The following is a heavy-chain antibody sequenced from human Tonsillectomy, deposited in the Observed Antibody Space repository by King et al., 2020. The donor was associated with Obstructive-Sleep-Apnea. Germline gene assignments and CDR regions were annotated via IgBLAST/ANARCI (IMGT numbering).Heavy chain of an antibody. J-gene: IGHJ4*02. D-gene: IGHD4-17*01. V-gene: IGHV4-59*08. Sequence: QLQESGPGLVKPSETLSLTCTVSGGSISSYYWNWIRQPPGKGLEWIGYIYNSGRTNYNPSLESRVTISIDTSKNQFSPKLNSVTAADTAVYYCARGGDDYGDYVLDYWGQGTLVTVCS. CDR2: IYNSGRT. CDR1: GGSISSYY. CDR3: ARGGDDYGDYVLDY.